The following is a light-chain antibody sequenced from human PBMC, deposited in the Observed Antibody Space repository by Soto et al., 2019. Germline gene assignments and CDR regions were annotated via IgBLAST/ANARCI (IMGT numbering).Light chain of an antibody. V-gene: IGKV3-20*01. Sequence: EIVLTQSPGTLSVSPGERATLSCRASQSVSSGYLAWYQQKPGQAPRLLIYGASSRATGIPDRFSGSGSGTDFTLTISRLEPEGFAVYYCHHYGSSFWTFGQGAKVEIK. CDR2: GAS. J-gene: IGKJ1*01. CDR1: QSVSSGY. CDR3: HHYGSSFWT.